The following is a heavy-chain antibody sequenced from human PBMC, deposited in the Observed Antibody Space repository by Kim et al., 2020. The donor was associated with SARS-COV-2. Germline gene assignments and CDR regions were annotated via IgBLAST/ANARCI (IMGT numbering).Heavy chain of an antibody. D-gene: IGHD2-2*01. CDR3: AGICGTTSCSDDY. Sequence: DSVGGRFTTARDHPKSTVYLQMNSLRAEDTAVYYCAGICGTTSCSDDYWGQGTLVTVSS. J-gene: IGHJ4*02. V-gene: IGHV3-23*01.